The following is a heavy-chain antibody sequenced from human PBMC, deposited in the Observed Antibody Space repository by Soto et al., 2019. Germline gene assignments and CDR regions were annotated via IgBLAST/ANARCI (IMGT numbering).Heavy chain of an antibody. D-gene: IGHD2-2*01. CDR3: ARGKYCSTSSCIRALDV. J-gene: IGHJ3*01. V-gene: IGHV4-34*01. CDR2: INHSGST. Sequence: QVHLQQWGAGLLKPSETLSLTCAVYGGSFSGYYYTWIRQPPGKGLEWIGEINHSGSTNYKPALMSRATISVDTSKNQFSLKLNSVTAADTAVYYCARGKYCSTSSCIRALDVWGLGTMVTVSS. CDR1: GGSFSGYY.